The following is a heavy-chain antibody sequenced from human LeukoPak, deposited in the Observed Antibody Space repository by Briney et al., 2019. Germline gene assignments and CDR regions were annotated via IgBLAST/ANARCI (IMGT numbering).Heavy chain of an antibody. CDR2: IYSGGST. CDR3: ARSGYSYGVYYYYYMDV. V-gene: IGHV3-66*01. Sequence: PGGSLRLSCAASGFTVSSNYMNWVRQAPGKGLEWVSVIYSGGSTYYADSVKGRFTISRDNSKNTLYLQMNSLRAEDTAVYYCARSGYSYGVYYYYYMDVWGKGTTVTVSS. CDR1: GFTVSSNY. J-gene: IGHJ6*03. D-gene: IGHD5-18*01.